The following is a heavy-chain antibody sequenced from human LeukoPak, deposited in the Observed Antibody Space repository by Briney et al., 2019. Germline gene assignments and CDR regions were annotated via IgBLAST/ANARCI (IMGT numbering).Heavy chain of an antibody. CDR1: GFTFSNYN. CDR3: ARDFSARRLGHDAFDL. D-gene: IGHD6-6*01. Sequence: GGSLRLSCVVSGFTFSNYNINWVRQTPWKGLEWVAGISSDRSYIYYADSVKGRFTISRDNAKNSLYLQMKSLRPEDTALYYCARDFSARRLGHDAFDLWGQGTMVTVSS. V-gene: IGHV3-21*01. J-gene: IGHJ3*01. CDR2: ISSDRSYI.